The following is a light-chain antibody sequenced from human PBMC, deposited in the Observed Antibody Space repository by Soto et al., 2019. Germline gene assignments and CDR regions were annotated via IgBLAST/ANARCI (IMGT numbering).Light chain of an antibody. CDR3: QQYNNWPRT. Sequence: DIVLTQSPVTLSLSPGERATLSCRASQSVSNNYLAWYQQKPGQAPRLLIYGASNRATGIPARFSGSGSGTEFTLTISSLQSEDFAVYYCQQYNNWPRTFGQGTKVDI. CDR1: QSVSNN. V-gene: IGKV3D-15*01. CDR2: GAS. J-gene: IGKJ1*01.